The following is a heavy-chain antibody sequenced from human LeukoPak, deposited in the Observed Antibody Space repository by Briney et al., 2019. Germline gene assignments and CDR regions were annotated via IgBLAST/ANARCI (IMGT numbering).Heavy chain of an antibody. Sequence: PGGSLRLSCAASGFTFSSYAMSWVRQAPGKGLEWVGRIKSKTDGGTTDYAAPVKGRFTISRDDSKNTLYLQMNSLKTEDTAVYYCTTERGYQPMWDWGQGTLVTVSS. CDR1: GFTFSSYA. V-gene: IGHV3-15*01. CDR3: TTERGYQPMWD. CDR2: IKSKTDGGTT. J-gene: IGHJ4*02. D-gene: IGHD2-2*01.